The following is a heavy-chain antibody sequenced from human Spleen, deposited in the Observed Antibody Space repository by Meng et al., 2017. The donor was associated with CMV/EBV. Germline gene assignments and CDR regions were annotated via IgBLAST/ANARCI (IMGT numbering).Heavy chain of an antibody. D-gene: IGHD1-26*01. J-gene: IGHJ4*02. CDR3: AREVVGGALDY. CDR2: IIPIFGTA. Sequence: SVKVSCKASGGTFSSYAINWVRQAPGQGLEWMGGIIPIFGTANYAQKFQGRVTITADDSTSTAYMELSSLRSEDTAVYYCAREVVGGALDYWGQGTLVTVSS. V-gene: IGHV1-69*13. CDR1: GGTFSSYA.